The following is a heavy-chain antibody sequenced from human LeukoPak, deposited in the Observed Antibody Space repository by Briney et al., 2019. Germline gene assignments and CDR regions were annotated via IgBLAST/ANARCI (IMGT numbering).Heavy chain of an antibody. CDR1: GFTFSSYG. CDR2: IWYDGSNK. Sequence: GRSLRLSCAASGFTFSSYGMHWVRQAPGKGLEWVAVIWYDGSNKYYADSVEGRFTISRDNSKNTLYLQMNSLRAEDTAVYYCARDGYDGAFDIWGQGTMVTVSS. V-gene: IGHV3-33*01. CDR3: ARDGYDGAFDI. J-gene: IGHJ3*02. D-gene: IGHD5-12*01.